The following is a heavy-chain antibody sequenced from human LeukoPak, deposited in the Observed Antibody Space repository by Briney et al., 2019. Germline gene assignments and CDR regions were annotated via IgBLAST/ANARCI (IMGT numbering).Heavy chain of an antibody. D-gene: IGHD3-10*01. Sequence: GGSLRLSCAASGFTFSSYEMNWVRQAPGKGLEWVSHISSSGSRIYYAESVKGRFTTSRDNAQNSLYLQMNSLRAEDTAVYYCARGTRPYYGSGSYWFDPWGQGTLVTVSS. J-gene: IGHJ5*02. V-gene: IGHV3-48*03. CDR3: ARGTRPYYGSGSYWFDP. CDR2: ISSSGSRI. CDR1: GFTFSSYE.